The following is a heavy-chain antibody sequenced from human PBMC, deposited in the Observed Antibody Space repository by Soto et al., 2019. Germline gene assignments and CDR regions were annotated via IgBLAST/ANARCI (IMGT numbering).Heavy chain of an antibody. CDR1: VFTVSSNY. J-gene: IGHJ5*02. D-gene: IGHD1-1*01. CDR2: IYSGGST. CDR3: ARVDWKWFEP. V-gene: IGHV3-53*01. Sequence: GSLRLSCAASVFTVSSNYMSWVRQAPGKGLEWVSVIYSGGSTYYADSVKGRFTISRDDSKNTLYLQMNSLRAEDTAVYYCARVDWKWFEPWGQGTLINVSS.